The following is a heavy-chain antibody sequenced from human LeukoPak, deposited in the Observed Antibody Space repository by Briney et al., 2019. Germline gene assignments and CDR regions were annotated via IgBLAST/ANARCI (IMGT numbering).Heavy chain of an antibody. D-gene: IGHD3-10*01. Sequence: SETLSLTRAVYGGSFSGYYWSWIRQPPGKGLEWVGEINHSGSTNYNPSLKSRVTISVDTSKNQFSLKLSSVTAADTAVYYCASDVLLWFGELLYHYYFDYWGQGTLVTVSS. CDR2: INHSGST. CDR3: ASDVLLWFGELLYHYYFDY. V-gene: IGHV4-34*01. J-gene: IGHJ4*02. CDR1: GGSFSGYY.